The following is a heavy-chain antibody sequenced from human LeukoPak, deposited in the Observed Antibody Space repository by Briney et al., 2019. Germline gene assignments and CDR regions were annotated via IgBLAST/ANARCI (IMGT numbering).Heavy chain of an antibody. CDR3: AKDPQQLVSAYNWFDP. CDR1: GFIFGSFW. J-gene: IGHJ5*02. Sequence: GGSLRLSCEASGFIFGSFWMTWVRQAPGKGLEWVANIKQDASETYYVDSVKGRFIISRDSPKNSLYLQLNSLRAEDTAVYYCAKDPQQLVSAYNWFDPWGQGTLVTVSS. V-gene: IGHV3-7*03. D-gene: IGHD6-13*01. CDR2: IKQDASET.